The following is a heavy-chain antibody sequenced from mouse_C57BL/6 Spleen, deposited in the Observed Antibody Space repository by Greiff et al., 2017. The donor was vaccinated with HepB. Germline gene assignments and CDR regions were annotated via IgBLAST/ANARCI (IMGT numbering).Heavy chain of an antibody. Sequence: DVHLVESGPGLVKPSQSLSLTCSVTGYSITSGYYWNWIRQFPGNKLEWMGYISYDGSNNYNPSLKNRISITRDTSKNQFFLKLNSVTTEDTATYYCARERIYYDYGGYFDVWGTGTTVTVSS. D-gene: IGHD2-4*01. V-gene: IGHV3-6*01. CDR3: ARERIYYDYGGYFDV. CDR1: GYSITSGYY. CDR2: ISYDGSN. J-gene: IGHJ1*03.